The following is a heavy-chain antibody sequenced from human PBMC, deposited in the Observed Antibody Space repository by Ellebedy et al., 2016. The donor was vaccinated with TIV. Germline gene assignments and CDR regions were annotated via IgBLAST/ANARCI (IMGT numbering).Heavy chain of an antibody. CDR2: IYSGGST. V-gene: IGHV3-53*05. D-gene: IGHD3-9*01. CDR3: ARDRRDIRYFDWLSGMDV. Sequence: GESLKISCAASGFTVSSNYMSWVRQAPGKGLEWVSVIYSGGSTYYADSVKGRFTISRDNSKNTLYLQMNRLRAEDTAVYYCARDRRDIRYFDWLSGMDVWGQGTMVAVSS. CDR1: GFTVSSNY. J-gene: IGHJ6*02.